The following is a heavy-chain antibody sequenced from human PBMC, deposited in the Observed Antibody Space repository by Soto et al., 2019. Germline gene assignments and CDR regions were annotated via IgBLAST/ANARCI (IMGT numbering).Heavy chain of an antibody. CDR2: IYWNDDK. D-gene: IGHD3-22*01. CDR1: GFSLSTSGVG. Sequence: QITLKESGPTLVKPTQNLTLTCTFSGFSLSTSGVGVGWIRQPPGKALEWLALIYWNDDKRYSPSLKSRLTITKDTSKNQVVLTMTNMDPVDTATYYCAHRGALDSSGYNYFDYWGQGTLVTVSS. CDR3: AHRGALDSSGYNYFDY. V-gene: IGHV2-5*01. J-gene: IGHJ4*02.